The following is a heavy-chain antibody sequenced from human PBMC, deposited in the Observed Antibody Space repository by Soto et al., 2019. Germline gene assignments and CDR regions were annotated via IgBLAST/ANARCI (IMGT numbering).Heavy chain of an antibody. J-gene: IGHJ5*02. CDR1: GYTLIMYY. CDR3: ARGVAGPLNWFDP. D-gene: IGHD6-19*01. CDR2: INAGDGNT. Sequence: GASVKVSCKASGYTLIMYYIHWMRQAPGQGLEWMGLINAGDGNTTYSQKFRGRVTITRDTSASTAYMELSSLRSEDTAVYYCARGVAGPLNWFDPWGQGTLVTVSS. V-gene: IGHV1-3*01.